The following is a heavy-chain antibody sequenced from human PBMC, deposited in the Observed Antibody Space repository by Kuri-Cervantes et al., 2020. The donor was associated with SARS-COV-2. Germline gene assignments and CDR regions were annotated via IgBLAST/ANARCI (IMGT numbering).Heavy chain of an antibody. D-gene: IGHD6-25*01. CDR3: ARQIASVQGAFDI. V-gene: IGHV4-59*01. J-gene: IGHJ3*02. Sequence: ESLKISCTVSGGSISSYYWSWIRQPPGKGLEWIANIFYSGGSSYNPSLKSRVTISADTSKNEFSLNLKSVTAADTAVYYCARQIASVQGAFDIWGQGTMVTVSS. CDR2: IFYSGGS. CDR1: GGSISSYY.